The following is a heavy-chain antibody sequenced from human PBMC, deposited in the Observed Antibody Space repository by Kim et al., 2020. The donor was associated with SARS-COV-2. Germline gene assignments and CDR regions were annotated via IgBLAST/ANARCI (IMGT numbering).Heavy chain of an antibody. CDR3: ARASPRIFRNPWSLGSAFDI. CDR1: GGSISSYY. CDR2: IYYSGST. J-gene: IGHJ3*02. D-gene: IGHD2-15*01. V-gene: IGHV4-59*13. Sequence: SETLSLTCTVSGGSISSYYWSWIRQPPGKGLEWIGYIYYSGSTNYNPSLKSRVTISVDTSKNQFSLKLSSVTAADTAVYYCARASPRIFRNPWSLGSAFDIWGQGTMVTVSS.